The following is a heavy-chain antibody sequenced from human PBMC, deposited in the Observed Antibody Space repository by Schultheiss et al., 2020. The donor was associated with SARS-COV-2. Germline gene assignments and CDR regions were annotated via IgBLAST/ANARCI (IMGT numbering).Heavy chain of an antibody. CDR3: ARTAAGTGGYYYYMDV. CDR1: GFTFSSYG. Sequence: GGSLRLSCVASGFTFSSYGMHWVRQAPGKGLEWVAVISYDGSNKYYADSVKGRFTISRDNSKNTLYLQMNSLRAEDTAVYYCARTAAGTGGYYYYMDVWGKGTTVTVSS. V-gene: IGHV3-30*05. J-gene: IGHJ6*03. CDR2: ISYDGSNK. D-gene: IGHD6-13*01.